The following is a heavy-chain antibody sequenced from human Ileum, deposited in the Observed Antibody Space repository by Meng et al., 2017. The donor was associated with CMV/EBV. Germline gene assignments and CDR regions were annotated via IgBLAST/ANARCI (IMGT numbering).Heavy chain of an antibody. D-gene: IGHD3-16*02. CDR2: IYTSGST. CDR1: GGSISSDY. Sequence: QGQLEDAGQGLGKRSATLSLSGTVSGGSISSDYWSWIRQPAGKGLQWVGRIYTSGSTNYNPSLKSRVTMSVDTSKNQFSLNLSSVTAADTAVYYCARESQQLYRTLDYWGQGTLVTVSS. CDR3: ARESQQLYRTLDY. V-gene: IGHV4-4*07. J-gene: IGHJ4*02.